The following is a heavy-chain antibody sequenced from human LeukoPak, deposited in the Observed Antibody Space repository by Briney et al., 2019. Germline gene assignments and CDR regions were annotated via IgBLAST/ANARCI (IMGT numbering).Heavy chain of an antibody. J-gene: IGHJ4*02. V-gene: IGHV4-39*01. CDR2: IYHTGST. CDR1: GGSISSSNSY. CDR3: ARYYYDSRLFDY. Sequence: SETLSLTCTVSGGSISSSNSYWVWIRQPPGKGLEWIGTIYHTGSTYYNPSLKSRVTISVDTSKNQFSLNLSSVTAADTAVYYCARYYYDSRLFDYWGQGTLVTVSS. D-gene: IGHD3-22*01.